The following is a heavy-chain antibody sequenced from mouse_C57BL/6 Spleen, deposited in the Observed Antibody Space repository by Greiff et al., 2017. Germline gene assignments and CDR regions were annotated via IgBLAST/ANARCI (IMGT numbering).Heavy chain of an antibody. CDR2: INPGSGGT. V-gene: IGHV1-54*01. Sequence: QVQLKQSGAELVRPGTSVKVSCKASGYAFTNYLIEWVKQRPGQGLEWIGVINPGSGGTNYNEKFKGKATLTADKSSSTAYMQLSSLTSEDSAVYFCARSGYGNVWYFDVWGTGTTVTVSS. CDR3: ARSGYGNVWYFDV. D-gene: IGHD2-1*01. J-gene: IGHJ1*03. CDR1: GYAFTNYL.